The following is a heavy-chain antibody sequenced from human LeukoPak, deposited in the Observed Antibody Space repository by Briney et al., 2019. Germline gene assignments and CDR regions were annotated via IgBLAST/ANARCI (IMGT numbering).Heavy chain of an antibody. CDR1: GFTFSDYY. CDR3: AGGWLQWDDAFDI. CDR2: ISSSSSYT. Sequence: GGSLRLSCAASGFTFSDYYMSWIRQAPGRGLEWVSYISSSSSYTNYADSVRGRFTISRDNAKNSLYLQMNSLGAEDTAVYYCAGGWLQWDDAFDIWGQGTMVTVSS. D-gene: IGHD5-24*01. V-gene: IGHV3-11*03. J-gene: IGHJ3*02.